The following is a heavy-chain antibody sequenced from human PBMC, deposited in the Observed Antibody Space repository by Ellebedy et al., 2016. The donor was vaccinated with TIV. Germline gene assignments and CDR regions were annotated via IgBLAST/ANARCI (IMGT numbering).Heavy chain of an antibody. CDR2: IIPILSRP. Sequence: ASVKVSCKASGGTFSSYGINWVRQAPGQGLEWMGRIIPILSRPDYAQNFQGRATIYADKSTGTPYLELSPLRSEDTAVYYCATDSRYSYGYRFNFWGQGTLVTVSS. J-gene: IGHJ4*02. CDR1: GGTFSSYG. D-gene: IGHD5-18*01. V-gene: IGHV1-69*04. CDR3: ATDSRYSYGYRFNF.